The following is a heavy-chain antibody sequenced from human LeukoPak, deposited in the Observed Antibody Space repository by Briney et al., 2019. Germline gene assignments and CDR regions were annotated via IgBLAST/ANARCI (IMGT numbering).Heavy chain of an antibody. J-gene: IGHJ2*01. D-gene: IGHD7-27*01. CDR2: IGGSGDNT. Sequence: GGSLRLSCAASGFTFSSYAMSWVRQAPGKWLEWVSTIGGSGDNTYYADSVKGRFTISRDNSKNTLYLQMNSLRAEDTAVYYCAKPKYGDPYWYFDLWGRGTLVTVSS. V-gene: IGHV3-23*01. CDR1: GFTFSSYA. CDR3: AKPKYGDPYWYFDL.